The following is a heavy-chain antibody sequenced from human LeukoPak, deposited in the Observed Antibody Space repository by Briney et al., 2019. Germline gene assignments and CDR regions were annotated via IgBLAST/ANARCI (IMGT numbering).Heavy chain of an antibody. Sequence: PSETLCLTCTVSGYSISSGYYWVWIRQPPGKGREWIGSIYHSGSTYYNPSLKSRFTISVDTSKNQFSLKLSSVTAADTAVYYCARTVVRGVSRTPLDYWGQGTLVTVSS. CDR2: IYHSGST. CDR3: ARTVVRGVSRTPLDY. J-gene: IGHJ4*02. D-gene: IGHD3-10*01. CDR1: GYSISSGYY. V-gene: IGHV4-38-2*02.